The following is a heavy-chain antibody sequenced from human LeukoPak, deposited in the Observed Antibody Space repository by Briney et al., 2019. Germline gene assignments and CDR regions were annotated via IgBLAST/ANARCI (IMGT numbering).Heavy chain of an antibody. J-gene: IGHJ5*02. V-gene: IGHV1-18*01. CDR3: AKVAVTEYNYFDP. Sequence: ASVKVSCKASGYNFDKYDLTWLRQAPGQGLEWMGWISPSNDDTKYAQNFQGRVTLTTDTSTSTAYMELTNLRSDDTAVYYCAKVAVTEYNYFDPWGQGTLVTVSS. D-gene: IGHD2-21*02. CDR2: ISPSNDDT. CDR1: GYNFDKYD.